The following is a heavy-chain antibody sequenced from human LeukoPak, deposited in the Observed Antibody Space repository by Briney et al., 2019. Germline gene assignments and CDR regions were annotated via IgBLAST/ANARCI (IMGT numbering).Heavy chain of an antibody. J-gene: IGHJ4*02. CDR1: GFTFSSFT. V-gene: IGHV3-48*02. CDR3: ARYGSGTSYITNYFDY. CDR2: ISSDSRTI. Sequence: GGSLRLSCAASGFTFSSFTMNWVRQAPGKGLEWVSYISSDSRTIYYADSVKGRFTISRDNAKNSLYLQMKSLRDEDTAVYYCARYGSGTSYITNYFDYWGQGTLVTVSS. D-gene: IGHD3-10*01.